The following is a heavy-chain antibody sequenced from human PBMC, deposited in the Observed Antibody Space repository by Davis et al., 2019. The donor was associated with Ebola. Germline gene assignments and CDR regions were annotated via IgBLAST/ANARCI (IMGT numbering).Heavy chain of an antibody. D-gene: IGHD3-16*01. Sequence: GESLKIFCAASGFTFSSYWLHWVRQAPGKGLEWVAVISYDGSNKYYADSVKGRFTISRDNSKNTLYLQMNSLRVEDTAVYYCAREHYVWGSFGGMDVWGQGTTVTVSS. J-gene: IGHJ6*02. CDR1: GFTFSSYW. V-gene: IGHV3-30-3*01. CDR2: ISYDGSNK. CDR3: AREHYVWGSFGGMDV.